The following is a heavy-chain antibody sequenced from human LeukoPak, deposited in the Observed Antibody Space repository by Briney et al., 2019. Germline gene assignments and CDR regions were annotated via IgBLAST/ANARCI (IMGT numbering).Heavy chain of an antibody. V-gene: IGHV4-39*01. Sequence: SETLSLTCTVSGGSISSSSYYWGWIRQPPGKGLEWIGSIYYSGSTYYNPSLKSRVTISVDTSKNQFSLKLSSVTAADTAVYYCARRVDSPPYYYYYYVDVWGKGTTVTVSS. CDR1: GGSISSSSYY. D-gene: IGHD3-22*01. CDR2: IYYSGST. J-gene: IGHJ6*03. CDR3: ARRVDSPPYYYYYYVDV.